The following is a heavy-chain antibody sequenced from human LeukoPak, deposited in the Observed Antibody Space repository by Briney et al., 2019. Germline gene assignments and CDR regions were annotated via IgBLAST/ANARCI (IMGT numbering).Heavy chain of an antibody. V-gene: IGHV4-59*01. D-gene: IGHD2-2*01. CDR3: ARGRYCSSTSCPSYYYYMDV. CDR1: GGSFSGYY. J-gene: IGHJ6*03. CDR2: IYYSGST. Sequence: SETLSLTCAVYGGSFSGYYWSWIRQPPGKGLEWIGYIYYSGSTNYNPSLKSRVTISVDTSKNQFSLKLSSVTAADTAVYYCARGRYCSSTSCPSYYYYMDVWGKGTTVTVSS.